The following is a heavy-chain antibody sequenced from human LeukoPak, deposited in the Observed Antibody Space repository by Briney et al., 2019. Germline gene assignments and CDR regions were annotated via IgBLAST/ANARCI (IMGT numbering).Heavy chain of an antibody. CDR1: GYTFTGYY. CDR3: ARDLGGDAFDI. D-gene: IGHD3-16*01. CDR2: INPNRGGT. V-gene: IGHV1-2*02. J-gene: IGHJ3*02. Sequence: ASVKVSCKASGYTFTGYYMHWVRQAPGQGLEWMGWINPNRGGTKDAQKFQGRVTMTRDTSISTAYMELSRLRSDDTAVYYCARDLGGDAFDIWGQGTTVTVSS.